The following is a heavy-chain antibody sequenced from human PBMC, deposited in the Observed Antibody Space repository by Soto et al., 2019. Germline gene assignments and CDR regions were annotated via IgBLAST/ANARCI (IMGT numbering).Heavy chain of an antibody. V-gene: IGHV1-24*01. D-gene: IGHD3-22*01. CDR3: AKDYYDSSGYYEHYHWYFDL. CDR2: FDPEDGET. Sequence: ASVKVSCKVSGYTLTELSMHWVRQAPGKGLEWMGGFDPEDGETIYAQKFQGRVTMTEDTSTDTAYMELSSLRSEDTAVYYCAKDYYDSSGYYEHYHWYFDLWGRGTLVTVSS. J-gene: IGHJ2*01. CDR1: GYTLTELS.